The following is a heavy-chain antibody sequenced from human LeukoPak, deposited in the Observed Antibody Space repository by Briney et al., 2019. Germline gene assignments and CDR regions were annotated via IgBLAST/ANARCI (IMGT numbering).Heavy chain of an antibody. CDR2: IGYDGSNK. Sequence: GGSLRLSCAASGFNFSSYGMHWVRQAPGKGLEWVAVIGYDGSNKYYADSVKGRFTISRDNSKITLYLQMNSLRAEDTALYHCARDDFGELLSYGYGMDVWGQGTTVTVSS. J-gene: IGHJ6*02. CDR3: ARDDFGELLSYGYGMDV. V-gene: IGHV3-33*01. D-gene: IGHD3-10*01. CDR1: GFNFSSYG.